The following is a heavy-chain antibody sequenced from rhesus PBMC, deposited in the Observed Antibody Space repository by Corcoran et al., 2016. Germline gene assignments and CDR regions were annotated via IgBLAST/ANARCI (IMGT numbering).Heavy chain of an antibody. CDR1: GYTFTDYY. CDR3: ARSRTGPTDY. D-gene: IGHD1-26*01. Sequence: EVKLVQSGAEVKKPGASVKISCKASGYTFTDYYLQWVRQATGKGLEWSGRVDPEDGAAIHAQKVHHSGPTTADASTDTAYMELSSLRYEDTAVYYCARSRTGPTDYWGQGVLVTVSS. CDR2: VDPEDGAA. V-gene: IGHV1-111*02. J-gene: IGHJ4*01.